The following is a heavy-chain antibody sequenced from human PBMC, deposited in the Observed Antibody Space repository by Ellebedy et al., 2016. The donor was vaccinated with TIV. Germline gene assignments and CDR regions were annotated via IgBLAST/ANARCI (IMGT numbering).Heavy chain of an antibody. CDR1: GGSLSGYY. V-gene: IGHV4-34*01. CDR3: ARGSKVVRGYSYGYGWFDP. Sequence: SETLSLXCAVYGGSLSGYYWSWIRHRPGKGLDLIGEINHSGSTNYNPSLKSRVTISVDTSKNQFSLKLSSVTAADTAVYYCARGSKVVRGYSYGYGWFDPWGQGTLVTVSS. J-gene: IGHJ5*02. D-gene: IGHD5-18*01. CDR2: INHSGST.